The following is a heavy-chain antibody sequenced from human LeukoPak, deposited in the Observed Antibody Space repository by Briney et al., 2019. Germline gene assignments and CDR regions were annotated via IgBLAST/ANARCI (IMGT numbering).Heavy chain of an antibody. J-gene: IGHJ4*02. CDR2: FDPEDGET. Sequence: ASVKVSCKVSGYTLTELSMHWVRQAPGKGLEWMGGFDPEDGETIYAQKFQGRVTMTEDTSTDTAYMELSSLRSEDTAVYYCATYPITYYYGSGSSYYFDYWGQGTLVTVSS. CDR3: ATYPITYYYGSGSSYYFDY. V-gene: IGHV1-24*01. D-gene: IGHD3-10*01. CDR1: GYTLTELS.